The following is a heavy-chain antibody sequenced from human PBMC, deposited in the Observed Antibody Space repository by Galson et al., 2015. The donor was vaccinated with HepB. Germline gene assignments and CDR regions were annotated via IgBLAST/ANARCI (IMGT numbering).Heavy chain of an antibody. D-gene: IGHD2-2*01. J-gene: IGHJ5*02. V-gene: IGHV3-15*01. CDR3: TTDVYFSSYWSWLDP. CDR2: IKSKTDGGTT. Sequence: SLRLSCAASGFSFSKAWMNWVRQAPGKGLEWVGRIKSKTDGGTTECAAPVKGRFTISRDDSRNTLYLQMHSLKTDDTAVYYCTTDVYFSSYWSWLDPWGQGTLVTVSS. CDR1: GFSFSKAW.